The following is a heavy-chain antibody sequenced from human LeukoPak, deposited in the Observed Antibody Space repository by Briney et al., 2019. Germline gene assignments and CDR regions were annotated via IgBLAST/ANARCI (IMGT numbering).Heavy chain of an antibody. CDR1: GYTFTGYY. Sequence: GASVKVSCKASGYTFTGYYMHRVRLAPGQGPEWLGWINPNSGDTNYAQKFQGRVTMTRDTSISAAYMELSRLRSDDTAVYYCAPSGSEYYFDYWGQGTLVTVSS. CDR3: APSGSEYYFDY. CDR2: INPNSGDT. V-gene: IGHV1-2*02. D-gene: IGHD5-12*01. J-gene: IGHJ4*02.